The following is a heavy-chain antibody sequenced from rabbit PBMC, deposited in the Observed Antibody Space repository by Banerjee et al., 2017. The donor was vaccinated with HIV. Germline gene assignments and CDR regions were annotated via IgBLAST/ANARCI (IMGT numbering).Heavy chain of an antibody. D-gene: IGHD4-2*01. J-gene: IGHJ6*01. V-gene: IGHV1S47*01. CDR1: GFDFSSNA. Sequence: QEQLVESGGGLVQTEGSLTLTCKASGFDFSSNAMCWVRQAPGKGPEWIACIYNGDGSTYYASWVNGRFTISKTSSTTVTLQMTSLTAADTATYFCARESYADYYGMDLWGQGTLVTVS. CDR3: ARESYADYYGMDL. CDR2: IYNGDGST.